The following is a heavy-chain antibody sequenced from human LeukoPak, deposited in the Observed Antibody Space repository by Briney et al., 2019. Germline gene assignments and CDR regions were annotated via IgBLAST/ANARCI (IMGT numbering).Heavy chain of an antibody. J-gene: IGHJ6*04. V-gene: IGHV4-34*01. CDR3: ARPLHYVWGSYRYTGPHGMDV. CDR2: INHSGST. D-gene: IGHD3-16*02. CDR1: GGSFSGYY. Sequence: SETLSLTCAVYGGSFSGYYWSWIRQPPGKGLECIGEINHSGSTNYNPSLKSRVTISVDTSKNQFSLKLSSVTAADTAVYYCARPLHYVWGSYRYTGPHGMDVWGKGTTVTVSS.